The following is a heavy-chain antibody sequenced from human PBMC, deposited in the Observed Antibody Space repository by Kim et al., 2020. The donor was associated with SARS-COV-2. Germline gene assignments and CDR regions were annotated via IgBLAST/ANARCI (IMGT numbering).Heavy chain of an antibody. CDR1: GFTFSSYG. CDR3: AKDYLGPFDY. CDR2: ISYDGSNK. J-gene: IGHJ4*02. Sequence: GGSLRLSCAASGFTFSSYGMHWVRQAPGKGLEWVAVISYDGSNKYYADSVKGRFTISRDNSKNTLYLQMNSLRAEDTAVYYCAKDYLGPFDYWGQGTLVTVSS. V-gene: IGHV3-30*18.